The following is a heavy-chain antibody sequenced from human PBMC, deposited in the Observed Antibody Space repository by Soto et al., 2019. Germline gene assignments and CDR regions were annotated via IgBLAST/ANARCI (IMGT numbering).Heavy chain of an antibody. CDR2: IYYSGST. J-gene: IGHJ3*02. Sequence: SETLSLTCTVSGGSISSYYWSWIRQPPGKGLEWIGYIYYSGSTNYNPSLKSRVTISVDTSKNQFSLKLSSVTAADTAVYYCARAWLQLGVGAFDIWGQGTMVTVSS. CDR3: ARAWLQLGVGAFDI. V-gene: IGHV4-59*12. D-gene: IGHD5-12*01. CDR1: GGSISSYY.